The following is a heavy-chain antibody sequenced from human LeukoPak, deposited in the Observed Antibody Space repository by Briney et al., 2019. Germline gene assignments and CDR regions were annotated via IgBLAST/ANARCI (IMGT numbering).Heavy chain of an antibody. V-gene: IGHV1-46*01. D-gene: IGHD5-18*01. Sequence: ASVKVSCKASGYTFTSYYMHWVRQAPGQGLEWMGIINPSGGSTSYAQKFQDRVTMTRDTSTSTVYMGLSSLRSEDTAGYYCARGHVDTATVNFDYWGQGTLVTVCS. CDR3: ARGHVDTATVNFDY. CDR1: GYTFTSYY. J-gene: IGHJ4*02. CDR2: INPSGGST.